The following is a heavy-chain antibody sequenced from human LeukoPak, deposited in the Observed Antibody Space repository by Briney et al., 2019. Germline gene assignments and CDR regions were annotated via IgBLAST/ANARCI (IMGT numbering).Heavy chain of an antibody. CDR1: GGSINDYY. CDR2: IYYSGST. Sequence: SETLSLTCTVSGGSINDYYWNWIRQPPGKGLEWIGYIYYSGSTSYNPSLKSRVTISVDTSKNQFSLKLTSVTAADTALYYCARAALGFCGAGNCYALDPWGQGTLVTVSS. CDR3: ARAALGFCGAGNCYALDP. V-gene: IGHV4-59*01. J-gene: IGHJ5*02. D-gene: IGHD2-15*01.